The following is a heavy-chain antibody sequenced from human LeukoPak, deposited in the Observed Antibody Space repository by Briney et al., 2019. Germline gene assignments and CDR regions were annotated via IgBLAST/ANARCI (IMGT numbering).Heavy chain of an antibody. Sequence: GGSLRLSCAASGFTFDDYAMHWVRQAPGKGLEWASGISWNSGSIGYADSVKGRFTISRDNAKNSLYLQMNSLRAEDTALYYCAKDFRSSFGYWGQGTLVTVSS. CDR1: GFTFDDYA. V-gene: IGHV3-9*01. CDR3: AKDFRSSFGY. J-gene: IGHJ4*02. CDR2: ISWNSGSI. D-gene: IGHD6-6*01.